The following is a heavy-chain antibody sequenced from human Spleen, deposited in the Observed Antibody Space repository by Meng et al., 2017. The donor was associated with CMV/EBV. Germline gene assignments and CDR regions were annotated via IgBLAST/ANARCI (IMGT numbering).Heavy chain of an antibody. CDR3: ARDSLTAGYCGMDV. CDR2: INSDGSST. V-gene: IGHV3-74*01. D-gene: IGHD1-20*01. Sequence: GESLKISCAASGFTFSSYWMHWVRQAPGKGLVWVSRINSDGSSTSYADSVKGRFTISRDNAKNTLHLQMDNLRAEDTAVYYCARDSLTAGYCGMDVWGQGATVTVSS. J-gene: IGHJ6*02. CDR1: GFTFSSYW.